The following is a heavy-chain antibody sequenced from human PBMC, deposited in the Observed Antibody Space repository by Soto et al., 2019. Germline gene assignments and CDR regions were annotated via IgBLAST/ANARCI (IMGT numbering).Heavy chain of an antibody. CDR2: ISPMFGAA. CDR1: GGTFNTYA. Sequence: QVQLVQSGAELKKPGSSVKVSCQSSGGTFNTYAMNWVRQAPGQGSEWMGDISPMFGAANYAQKFQGRVTITTDESTCTSNTQLSSLTSEDTALYFCAREIQVHAPAFVYWGQGTLVTVSS. J-gene: IGHJ4*02. CDR3: AREIQVHAPAFVY. D-gene: IGHD3-10*01. V-gene: IGHV1-69*19.